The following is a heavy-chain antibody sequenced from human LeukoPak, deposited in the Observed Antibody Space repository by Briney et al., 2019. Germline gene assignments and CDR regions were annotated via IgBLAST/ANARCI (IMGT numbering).Heavy chain of an antibody. D-gene: IGHD2-2*01. V-gene: IGHV4-59*08. CDR3: ARLRIPARYCSSTSCYELDY. Sequence: SETLSLTCTVSGGSISSYCWSWIRQPPGKGLEWIGYIYYSGSTNYNPSLKSRVTISVDTSKNQFSLKLSSVTAADTAVYYCARLRIPARYCSSTSCYELDYWGQGTLVTVSS. J-gene: IGHJ4*02. CDR1: GGSISSYC. CDR2: IYYSGST.